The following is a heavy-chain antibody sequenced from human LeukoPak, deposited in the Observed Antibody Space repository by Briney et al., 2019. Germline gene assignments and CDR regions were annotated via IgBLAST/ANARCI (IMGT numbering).Heavy chain of an antibody. V-gene: IGHV4-59*08. Sequence: SETLSLTCTVSGGSISSYYWSWIRQPPGKGLEWIGYIYYSGSTNYNPSLKSRVTISVDTSKNQFSLKLSSVTAADTAVYYCARPTFKDAFDIWGQGTMVTVSS. CDR3: ARPTFKDAFDI. CDR1: GGSISSYY. J-gene: IGHJ3*02. CDR2: IYYSGST.